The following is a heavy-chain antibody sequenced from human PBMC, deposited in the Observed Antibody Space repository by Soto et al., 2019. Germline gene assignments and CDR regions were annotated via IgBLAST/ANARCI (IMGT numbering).Heavy chain of an antibody. J-gene: IGHJ4*02. CDR1: GFTVSSTY. CDR3: ARGGIGMVRTFDH. D-gene: IGHD3-10*01. Sequence: GGSLRLSCAASGFTVSSTYISWVRQAPGKGLEWVSIIFISGESFYADSVKGRFTISRDSSDNTVHLQMNSLKAEDTAVYYCARGGIGMVRTFDHWGQGTLVTVSS. V-gene: IGHV3-53*01. CDR2: IFISGES.